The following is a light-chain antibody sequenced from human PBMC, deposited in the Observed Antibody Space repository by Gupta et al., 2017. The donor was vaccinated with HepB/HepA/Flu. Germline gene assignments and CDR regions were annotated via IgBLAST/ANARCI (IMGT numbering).Light chain of an antibody. CDR1: QDINSH. V-gene: IGKV1-9*01. J-gene: IGKJ5*01. Sequence: DIQLTQSPSFLSASVGDRVTITCRASQDINSHLIWYQQKPGKAPKLLIYSASTLQSGVPSRFSGSGSGTEFTLTISSLQPEDFATYYCQQCNTSPITFGQGTRLDIK. CDR3: QQCNTSPIT. CDR2: SAS.